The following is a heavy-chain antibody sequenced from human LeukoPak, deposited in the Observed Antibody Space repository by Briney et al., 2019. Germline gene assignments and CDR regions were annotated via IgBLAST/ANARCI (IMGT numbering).Heavy chain of an antibody. D-gene: IGHD5-18*01. V-gene: IGHV4-31*03. J-gene: IGHJ6*03. CDR2: IYYSGST. CDR3: ARDPGYSYGDYYYYMDV. CDR1: GGSISSGGYY. Sequence: KASETLSLTCTVSGGSISSGGYYRSWIRQHPGKGLEWIGYIYYSGSTYYNPSLKSRVTISVDTSKNQFSLKLSSVTAADTAVYYCARDPGYSYGDYYYYMDVWGKGTTVTVSS.